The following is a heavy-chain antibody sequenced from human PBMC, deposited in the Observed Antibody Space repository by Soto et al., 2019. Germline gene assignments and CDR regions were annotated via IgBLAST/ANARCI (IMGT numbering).Heavy chain of an antibody. CDR3: ASVRGYSYGSVGIVDY. CDR2: IYHSGST. Sequence: TLSLTCAVYGGSFSGYYWTWIRQPPGKGLEWIGEIYHSGSTYYYPSLKRRVTISVDTSKNQFSLKLSSVTAADTAVYYCASVRGYSYGSVGIVDYWGQGTLVTVSS. CDR1: GGSFSGYY. J-gene: IGHJ4*02. D-gene: IGHD5-18*01. V-gene: IGHV4-34*09.